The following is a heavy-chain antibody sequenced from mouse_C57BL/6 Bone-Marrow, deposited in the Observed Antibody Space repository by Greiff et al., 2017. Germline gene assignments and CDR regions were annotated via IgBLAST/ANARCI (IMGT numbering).Heavy chain of an antibody. J-gene: IGHJ4*01. CDR3: ARSYDYDDYTMDY. CDR1: GYTFTNYW. CDR2: MHPNGGSP. Sequence: QVQLQQPGAELVKPGASVKLSCKASGYTFTNYWMHWVKQRPGQGLEWIGMMHPNGGSPDYNEKVKSEAKLIVDKYSRTAYMEISSLTSEDSSVYYCARSYDYDDYTMDYWGQGTSVTVSS. V-gene: IGHV1-64*01. D-gene: IGHD2-4*01.